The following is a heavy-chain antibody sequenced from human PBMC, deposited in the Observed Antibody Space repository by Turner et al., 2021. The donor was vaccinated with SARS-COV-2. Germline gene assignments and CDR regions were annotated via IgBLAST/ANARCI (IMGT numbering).Heavy chain of an antibody. CDR2: VYSSDST. V-gene: IGHV3-53*04. J-gene: IGHJ4*02. D-gene: IGHD3-3*01. CDR3: ARHGVKLSVDF. Sequence: EVQLVESGGRLVQPGWSLRLSCAASGFAVRNRYMRWIRQAPGKGLEWLSVVYSSDSTFYADAVRGRFTISRDTSRNTIQLQMSGLGPEDTAVDYCARHGVKLSVDFWGQGTLVTVSS. CDR1: GFAVRNRY.